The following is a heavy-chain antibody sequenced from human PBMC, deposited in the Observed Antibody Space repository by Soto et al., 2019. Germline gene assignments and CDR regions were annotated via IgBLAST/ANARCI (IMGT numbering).Heavy chain of an antibody. CDR1: GGSISSSNW. J-gene: IGHJ6*02. Sequence: SETLSLTCVVSGGSISSSNWWSWVRQPPGKGLEWIGDIFYTGTTKYNPSLKSRVTISVDKSMNQFSLRLSSVTAADTAVYFCARAHGLDIYYFYGMDAWGQGTTVTVSS. CDR2: IFYTGTT. D-gene: IGHD3-9*01. CDR3: ARAHGLDIYYFYGMDA. V-gene: IGHV4-4*02.